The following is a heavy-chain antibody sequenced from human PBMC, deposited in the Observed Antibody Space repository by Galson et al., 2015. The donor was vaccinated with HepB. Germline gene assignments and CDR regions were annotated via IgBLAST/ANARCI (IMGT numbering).Heavy chain of an antibody. CDR1: GGSISSYY. D-gene: IGHD4-23*01. V-gene: IGHV4-4*07. CDR2: IYTSGST. CDR3: ASTDYGGNFLCY. J-gene: IGHJ4*02. Sequence: LSLTCTVSGGSISSYYWSWIRQPAGTGLEWIGRIYTSGSTNYNPSLKSRVTMSVDTSKNQFSLKLSSVTAADTAVYYCASTDYGGNFLCYWGQGTLVTVSS.